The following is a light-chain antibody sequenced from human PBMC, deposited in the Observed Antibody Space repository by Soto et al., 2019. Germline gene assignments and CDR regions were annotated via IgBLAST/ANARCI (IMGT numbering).Light chain of an antibody. V-gene: IGLV1-47*02. CDR2: SNN. CDR3: AAWDDSLSGPWV. J-gene: IGLJ3*02. Sequence: QSVMTQPPSASGTPGQRVTISCSGSSSNIGSNYVYWYQQLPGTAPKLLIYSNNQRPSGVPDRFSGSKSGTSASLAISGLRSEHEADYYCAAWDDSLSGPWVFGGGTKLTVL. CDR1: SSNIGSNY.